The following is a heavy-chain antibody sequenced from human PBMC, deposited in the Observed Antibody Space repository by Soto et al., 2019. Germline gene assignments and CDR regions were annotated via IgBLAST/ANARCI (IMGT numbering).Heavy chain of an antibody. CDR3: AMDVTYVDILTGFPDDFDI. D-gene: IGHD3-9*01. V-gene: IGHV1-18*01. CDR2: LSAYNGNT. CDR1: GYTFTSYG. J-gene: IGHJ3*02. Sequence: QVQLVQSGAEVKKPGASVKVSCKASGYTFTSYGISWVRQAPGQGLEWMGWLSAYNGNTNYAQKLQGRVTMTTDTSTSTAYMELRSRRSDDTAVYYCAMDVTYVDILTGFPDDFDIWGQGTMVTVSS.